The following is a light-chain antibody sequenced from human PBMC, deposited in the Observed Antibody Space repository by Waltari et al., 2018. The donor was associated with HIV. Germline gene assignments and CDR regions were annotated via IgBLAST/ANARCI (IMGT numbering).Light chain of an antibody. CDR2: EGS. Sequence: QSALTQPASVSGSPGQSITISCTGTSSDVGSYNPVSWYQQHPGKAPKLMIYEGSKRPSGVSNRFSGSKSGNTASLTISGLQAEDEADYYCCSYAGSSTLVFGTGTKVTVL. V-gene: IGLV2-23*01. J-gene: IGLJ1*01. CDR3: CSYAGSSTLV. CDR1: SSDVGSYNP.